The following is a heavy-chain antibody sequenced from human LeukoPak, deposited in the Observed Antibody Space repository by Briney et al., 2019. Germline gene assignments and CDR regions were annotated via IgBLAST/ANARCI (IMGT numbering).Heavy chain of an antibody. D-gene: IGHD2-2*02. CDR1: GFTFSSYG. CDR3: AKVVPAAIWSSNYYYGMDV. Sequence: GGSLRLSCAASGFTFSSYGMHWVRQAPGKGLEWVAVISYDGSNKYYADSVKGRFTISRDNSKNTLYLQMNSLRAEDTAVYYCAKVVPAAIWSSNYYYGMDVWGKGTTVTASS. V-gene: IGHV3-30*18. CDR2: ISYDGSNK. J-gene: IGHJ6*04.